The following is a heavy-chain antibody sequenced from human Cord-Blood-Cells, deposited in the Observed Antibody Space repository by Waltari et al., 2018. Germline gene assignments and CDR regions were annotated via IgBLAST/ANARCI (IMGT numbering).Heavy chain of an antibody. D-gene: IGHD4-17*01. Sequence: QVQLQQWGAGLLKPSETLSLTCAVYGGSFSGYYWSWIRQPPGKGLEWIGEINHSGSTNYNPSLKSRVTISVDTSKNQFSLKLSSVTAADTAVYYCARLYGGNSYYYYMDVWGEGTTVTVSS. J-gene: IGHJ6*03. CDR1: GGSFSGYY. CDR2: INHSGST. V-gene: IGHV4-34*01. CDR3: ARLYGGNSYYYYMDV.